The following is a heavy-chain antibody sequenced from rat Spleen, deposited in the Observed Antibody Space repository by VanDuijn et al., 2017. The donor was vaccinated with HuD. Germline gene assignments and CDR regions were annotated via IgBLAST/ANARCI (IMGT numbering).Heavy chain of an antibody. Sequence: EVQLVESGGGLVQPGRSLKLSCAASGFTVSDYYMAWVRQAPKKGLEWVASISFEGSSTYYPDSVKGRFTISRDNAKSTLYLQMNSLRSEDTATYYCTRVATFRPFDYWGQGVMVTVSS. CDR2: ISFEGSST. CDR3: TRVATFRPFDY. V-gene: IGHV5-22*01. J-gene: IGHJ2*01. D-gene: IGHD3-5*01. CDR1: GFTVSDYY.